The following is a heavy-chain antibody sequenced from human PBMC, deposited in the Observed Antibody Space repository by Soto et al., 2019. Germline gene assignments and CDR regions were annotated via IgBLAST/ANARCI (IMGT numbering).Heavy chain of an antibody. CDR2: AHHSGRT. J-gene: IGHJ4*02. Sequence: PSETLSLTCTVSGDSMSSSNWWNWVRQPPGKGLEWIGEAHHSGRTNYNPSLKSRVTISVDTSKNQFSLKLSSVTAADTAVYYCARRGSGSYSDYWGQGTLVTVSS. CDR3: ARRGSGSYSDY. V-gene: IGHV4-4*02. CDR1: GDSMSSSNW. D-gene: IGHD3-10*01.